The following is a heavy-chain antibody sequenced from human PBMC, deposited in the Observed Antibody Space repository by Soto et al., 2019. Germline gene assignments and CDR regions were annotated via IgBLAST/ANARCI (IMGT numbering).Heavy chain of an antibody. Sequence: SQTLSLTCVISGDSVSSNSAAWNWIRQSPSRGLEWLGRTYYRSKWYNDYAVSVKSRITINPDTSKNQFSLQLNSVTPEDTAVYYCARDNPLYCSGVSCFLTGPLYGMDVWGQGTTVTVSS. CDR3: ARDNPLYCSGVSCFLTGPLYGMDV. CDR2: TYYRSKWYN. D-gene: IGHD2-15*01. V-gene: IGHV6-1*01. J-gene: IGHJ6*02. CDR1: GDSVSSNSAA.